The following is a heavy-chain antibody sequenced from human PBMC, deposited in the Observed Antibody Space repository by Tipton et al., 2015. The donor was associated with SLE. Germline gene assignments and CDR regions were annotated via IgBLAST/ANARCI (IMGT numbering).Heavy chain of an antibody. V-gene: IGHV4-39*07. CDR2: IYYGGTT. CDR1: GDSMSRSGYY. Sequence: TLSLTCTVSGDSMSRSGYYWVWIRQSPGKGLEWIGRIYYGGTTSYNPSLKSQVTISLDTSKNQFSLKLSSVTAADTAVYYCARTEVGGYSHDAFDLWGHGTMVTVSS. J-gene: IGHJ3*01. CDR3: ARTEVGGYSHDAFDL. D-gene: IGHD6-25*01.